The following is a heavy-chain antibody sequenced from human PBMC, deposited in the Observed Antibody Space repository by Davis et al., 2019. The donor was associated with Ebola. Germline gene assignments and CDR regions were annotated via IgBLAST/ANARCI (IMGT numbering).Heavy chain of an antibody. CDR1: GYTFTNYY. CDR2: INPNDGRT. Sequence: ASVTVSCKASGYTFTNYYMHWVRQAPGQGLEWIGMINPNDGRTIYAQKFQGRVTVTRDTSTTTVYMDLSSLKASDTAMYYCASLRRTITGMDDGFDIWGQGTMVTVSS. D-gene: IGHD7-27*01. V-gene: IGHV1-46*01. J-gene: IGHJ3*02. CDR3: ASLRRTITGMDDGFDI.